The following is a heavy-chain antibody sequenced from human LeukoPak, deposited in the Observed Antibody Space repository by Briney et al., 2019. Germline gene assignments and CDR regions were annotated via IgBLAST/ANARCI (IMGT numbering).Heavy chain of an antibody. CDR3: ARVFDSGSQAYFYYMDV. D-gene: IGHD3-10*01. J-gene: IGHJ6*03. CDR1: GGSINVYY. V-gene: IGHV4-34*01. Sequence: SETLSLTCTVSGGSINVYYWSWIRQPPGKGLEWIGEINHSGSTNYNPSLKSRVTISVDTSKNQFSLKLSSVTAADTAVYYCARVFDSGSQAYFYYMDVWGKGTTVTIFS. CDR2: INHSGST.